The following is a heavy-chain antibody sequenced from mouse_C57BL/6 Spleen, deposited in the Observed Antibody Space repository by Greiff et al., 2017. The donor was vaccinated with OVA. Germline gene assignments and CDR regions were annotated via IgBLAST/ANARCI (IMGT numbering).Heavy chain of an antibody. V-gene: IGHV5-9-1*02. CDR2: ISSGGDYI. Sequence: EVQLVESGEGLVKPGGSLKLSCAASGFTFSSYAMAWVRQTPEKRLEWVAYISSGGDYIYYADTVKGRFTISRDNARNTLYLQMSSLKSEDTAMYYCTRVYSSRASYAMDYWGQGTSVTVSS. CDR3: TRVYSSRASYAMDY. CDR1: GFTFSSYA. D-gene: IGHD2-5*01. J-gene: IGHJ4*01.